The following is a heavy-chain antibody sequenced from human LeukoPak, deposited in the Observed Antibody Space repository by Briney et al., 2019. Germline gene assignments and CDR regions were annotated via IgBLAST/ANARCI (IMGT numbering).Heavy chain of an antibody. V-gene: IGHV1-24*01. CDR2: FDPEDGET. Sequence: ASVKVSCKVSGYTLTELSMHWVRQAPGKGLEWMGGFDPEDGETIYAQKFQGRVTMTEDTSTDTAYMELSRLRSGDTAVYYCATESHQLGGYYYHGMDVWGQGTTVTVSS. D-gene: IGHD2-2*01. CDR1: GYTLTELS. CDR3: ATESHQLGGYYYHGMDV. J-gene: IGHJ6*02.